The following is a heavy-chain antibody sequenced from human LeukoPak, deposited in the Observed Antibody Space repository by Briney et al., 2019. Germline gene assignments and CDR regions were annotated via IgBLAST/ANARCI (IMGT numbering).Heavy chain of an antibody. Sequence: GGSLRLSCAASGFTFSSYAMSWVRQAPGKGLEWVSGIGGSGDNTYYADSVKGRFTISRDNSKNTLYLQMNSLRAEDTAVYYCAKSRGMATIGLVDYWGQGTLVTVTS. CDR1: GFTFSSYA. CDR3: AKSRGMATIGLVDY. J-gene: IGHJ4*02. D-gene: IGHD5-24*01. V-gene: IGHV3-23*01. CDR2: IGGSGDNT.